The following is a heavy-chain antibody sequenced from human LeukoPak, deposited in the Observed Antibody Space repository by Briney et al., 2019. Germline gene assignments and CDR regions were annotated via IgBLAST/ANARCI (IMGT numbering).Heavy chain of an antibody. CDR2: INHSGST. CDR1: GGSFSGYY. D-gene: IGHD2-2*01. J-gene: IGHJ4*02. V-gene: IGHV4-34*01. CDR3: ARGERVVPAAMKRKETIGY. Sequence: PSETLSLTCAVYGGSFSGYYWSWIRQPPGKGLEWIGEINHSGSTNYNPSLKSRVTISVDTSKNQFSPKLSSVTAADTAVYYCARGERVVPAAMKRKETIGYWGQGTLVTVSS.